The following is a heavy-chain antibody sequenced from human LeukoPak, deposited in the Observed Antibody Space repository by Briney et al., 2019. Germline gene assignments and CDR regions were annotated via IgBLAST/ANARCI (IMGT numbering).Heavy chain of an antibody. D-gene: IGHD4-23*01. Sequence: ASVTVSFKVSGYTLTELSMHWVRQAPGKGLEWMGGFDPEDGETIYAQKFQGRVTMTEDTSTDTAYMELSSLRSEDTAVYYCATGYHDYGGNLRPNFDYWGQGTLVTVSS. CDR3: ATGYHDYGGNLRPNFDY. J-gene: IGHJ4*02. CDR1: GYTLTELS. CDR2: FDPEDGET. V-gene: IGHV1-24*01.